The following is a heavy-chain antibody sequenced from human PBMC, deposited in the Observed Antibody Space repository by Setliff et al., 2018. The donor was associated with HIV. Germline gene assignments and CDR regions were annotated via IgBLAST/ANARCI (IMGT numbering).Heavy chain of an antibody. Sequence: PGGSLRLSCAASRFTFSDYYMTWVRQAPGKGLEWVSSISSSSSYMYYADSVKGRFTISRDNAENSLYLQMNTLRAEDTAVYYCARDTIVGAIPLLDYWGQGTLVTVS. D-gene: IGHD1-26*01. V-gene: IGHV3-21*01. J-gene: IGHJ4*02. CDR2: ISSSSSYM. CDR1: RFTFSDYY. CDR3: ARDTIVGAIPLLDY.